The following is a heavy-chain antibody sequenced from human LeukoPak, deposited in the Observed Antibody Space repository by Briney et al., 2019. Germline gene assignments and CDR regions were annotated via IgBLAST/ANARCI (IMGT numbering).Heavy chain of an antibody. J-gene: IGHJ4*02. D-gene: IGHD4-23*01. CDR1: GYTFTIYA. V-gene: IGHV1-3*01. CDR2: KNADNGNT. Sequence: ASVKVSCKASGYTFTIYAMHWVRQAPGQRLEWMGRKNADNGNTTNSKNLQGRVTITRDTSASTAYMELSSLRSEDTAVYYCARSLRWLHYLDYWGQGTLVTVSS. CDR3: ARSLRWLHYLDY.